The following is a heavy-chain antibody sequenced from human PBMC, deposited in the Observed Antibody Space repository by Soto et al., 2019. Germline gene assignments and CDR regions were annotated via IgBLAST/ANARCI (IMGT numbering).Heavy chain of an antibody. D-gene: IGHD3-10*01. CDR2: IYYSGST. Sequence: SETLSLTCTVSGGSISSGGYYWSWIRQHPGKGLEWIGYIYYSGSTYYNPSLKSRVTISVDTSKNQFSLKLSSVTAADTAVYYCARARHPYGSGDYWGQGTLVTVSS. J-gene: IGHJ4*02. CDR3: ARARHPYGSGDY. V-gene: IGHV4-31*03. CDR1: GGSISSGGYY.